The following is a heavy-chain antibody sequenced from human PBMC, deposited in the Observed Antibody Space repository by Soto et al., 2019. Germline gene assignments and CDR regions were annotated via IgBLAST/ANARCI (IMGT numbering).Heavy chain of an antibody. CDR2: INHSGST. J-gene: IGHJ5*02. Sequence: PSETLSLTCAVYGGSFSGYYWSWIRQPPGKGLEWIGEINHSGSTNYNPSLKSRVTISVDTSKNQFSLKLSSVTAADTAVYYCARSGRLGYCTNGVCYRNNWFDPWGQGTLVTVSS. V-gene: IGHV4-34*01. CDR1: GGSFSGYY. D-gene: IGHD2-8*01. CDR3: ARSGRLGYCTNGVCYRNNWFDP.